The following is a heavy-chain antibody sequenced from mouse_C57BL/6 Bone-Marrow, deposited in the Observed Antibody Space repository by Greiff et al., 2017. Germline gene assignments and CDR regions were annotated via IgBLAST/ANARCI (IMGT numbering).Heavy chain of an antibody. CDR1: GYAFTNYL. CDR3: ARSITTVVATDWYFDV. V-gene: IGHV1-54*01. CDR2: INPGSGGT. Sequence: QVQLKQSGAELVRPGTSVKVSCKASGYAFTNYLIEWVKQRPGQGLEWIGVINPGSGGTNYNEKFKGKATLTADKSSSTAYMQLSSLTSEDSAVXFCARSITTVVATDWYFDVWGTGTTVTVSS. J-gene: IGHJ1*03. D-gene: IGHD1-1*01.